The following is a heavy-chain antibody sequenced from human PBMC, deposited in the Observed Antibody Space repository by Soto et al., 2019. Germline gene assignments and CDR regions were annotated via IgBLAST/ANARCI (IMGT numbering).Heavy chain of an antibody. V-gene: IGHV4-34*01. Sequence: QVQLQQWGAGLLKPSETLSLTCAVYGGSFSGYHWSWIRQSPGKGLEWIGEINDGGSTNYNPSLKSRVTISVDTSQNQFSLNLSSVTAADTAVYYCARGGNLEWLSPWGQGTLVTVSS. CDR3: ARGGNLEWLSP. J-gene: IGHJ5*02. CDR2: INDGGST. D-gene: IGHD3-3*01. CDR1: GGSFSGYH.